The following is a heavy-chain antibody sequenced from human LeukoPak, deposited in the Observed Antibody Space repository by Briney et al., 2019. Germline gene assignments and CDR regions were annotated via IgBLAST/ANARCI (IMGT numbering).Heavy chain of an antibody. D-gene: IGHD6-13*01. V-gene: IGHV4-61*08. CDR2: IYYSGST. J-gene: IGHJ4*02. CDR1: GGSISSGDYY. Sequence: PSQTLSLTCTVSGGSISSGDYYWSWIRQPPGKGLEWIGYIYYSGSTNYNPSLKSRVTISVDTSKNQFSLKLSSVTAADTAVYYCASLRGSDSYSSSWYYLDYWGQGTLVTVSS. CDR3: ASLRGSDSYSSSWYYLDY.